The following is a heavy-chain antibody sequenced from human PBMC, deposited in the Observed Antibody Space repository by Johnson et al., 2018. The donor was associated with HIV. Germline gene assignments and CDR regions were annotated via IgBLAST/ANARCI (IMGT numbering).Heavy chain of an antibody. CDR1: GFTFSAFN. D-gene: IGHD1-26*01. J-gene: IGHJ3*02. Sequence: VQLVESGGGLVKPGGSLRLSCVGSGFTFSAFNMGWVRQAPGKGLEWVANIKQDGSEKYYVGSVKGRFTISRDNAEKSLYLQMNSLRAEDTAVYYCARDQEWELRLTWGGDPFDIWGQGTMVTVSS. CDR3: ARDQEWELRLTWGGDPFDI. CDR2: IKQDGSEK. V-gene: IGHV3-7*05.